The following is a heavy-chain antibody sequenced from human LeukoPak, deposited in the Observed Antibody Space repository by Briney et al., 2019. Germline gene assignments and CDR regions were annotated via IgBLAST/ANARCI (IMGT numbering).Heavy chain of an antibody. J-gene: IGHJ6*03. CDR2: IYYSGST. D-gene: IGHD4-17*01. CDR1: GGSISSSSYY. CDR3: ARLSGDYHYYYMDV. V-gene: IGHV4-39*01. Sequence: SETLSLTCTVSGGSISSSSYYWGWIRQPPGKGLEWIGSIYYSGSTYYNPSLKSRVTISVDTSKNQFSLKLSSVTAADTAVYYCARLSGDYHYYYMDVWGKGTTVTVSS.